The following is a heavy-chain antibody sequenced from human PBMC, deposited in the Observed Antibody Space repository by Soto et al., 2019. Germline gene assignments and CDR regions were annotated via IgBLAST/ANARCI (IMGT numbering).Heavy chain of an antibody. J-gene: IGHJ4*02. CDR1: GYTFTSYG. V-gene: IGHV1-24*01. CDR2: FDPEDGET. D-gene: IGHD3-10*01. CDR3: ATVPEVRGALDY. Sequence: ASVKVSCKASGYTFTSYGISWVRQAPGKGLEWMGGFDPEDGETIYAQKFQGRVTMTEDTSTDTAYMELSSLRSEDTAVYYCATVPEVRGALDYWGQGTLVTVSS.